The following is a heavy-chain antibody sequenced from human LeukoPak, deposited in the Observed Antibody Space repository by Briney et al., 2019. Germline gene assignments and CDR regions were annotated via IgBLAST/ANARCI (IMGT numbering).Heavy chain of an antibody. CDR2: MYYNGSM. V-gene: IGHV4-59*11. CDR1: GGSISSHY. J-gene: IGHJ4*02. CDR3: ASRYGSGSYGFDY. D-gene: IGHD3-10*01. Sequence: SETLSLTCAVYGGSISSHYWSWIRQPPGKGLEWIGYMYYNGSMNYNPSLKSRVTISADTSKNQFSLKLSSVTAADTAVYYCASRYGSGSYGFDYWGQGTLVTVSS.